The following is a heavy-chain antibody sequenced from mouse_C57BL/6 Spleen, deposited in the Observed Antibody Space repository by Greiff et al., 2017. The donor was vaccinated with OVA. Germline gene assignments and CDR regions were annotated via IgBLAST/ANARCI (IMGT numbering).Heavy chain of an antibody. Sequence: VQLQQSGPELVKPGASVKISCKASGYTFTDYYMNWVKQSHGKSLEWIGDINPNNGGTSYNQKFKGKATLTVDKSSSTAYMELRSLTSEDSAVYYCARKEAYYYGSEGWFAYWGQGTLVTVSA. V-gene: IGHV1-26*01. CDR1: GYTFTDYY. CDR3: ARKEAYYYGSEGWFAY. D-gene: IGHD1-1*01. CDR2: INPNNGGT. J-gene: IGHJ3*01.